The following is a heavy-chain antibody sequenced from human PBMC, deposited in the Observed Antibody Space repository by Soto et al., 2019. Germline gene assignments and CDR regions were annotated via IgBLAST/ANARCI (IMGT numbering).Heavy chain of an antibody. V-gene: IGHV3-48*02. CDR3: ARDGYLYSSSPYYFDY. D-gene: IGHD6-13*01. CDR2: ISSSSSSI. CDR1: GFTFSIYS. J-gene: IGHJ4*02. Sequence: GGSLRLSCAASGFTFSIYSMNWVRQAPGKGLEWVSYISSSSSSIYYADSVKGRFTISSDNAKNSLYLQMNSLRDEETAVYYCARDGYLYSSSPYYFDYWGQGTLVTVSS.